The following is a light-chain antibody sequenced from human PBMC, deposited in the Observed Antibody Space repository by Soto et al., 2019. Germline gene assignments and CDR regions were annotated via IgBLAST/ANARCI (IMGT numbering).Light chain of an antibody. CDR1: QSVSSY. Sequence: EIVMTQSPATLSVSPGERATLSCRASQSVSSYLAWYQQKPGQAPRLLIYDASNRATGIPARFSGSGSGTDFTLTISRLEPEDFAVYYCQKRSNWPPITFGQGTRLEIK. CDR3: QKRSNWPPIT. J-gene: IGKJ5*01. CDR2: DAS. V-gene: IGKV3-11*01.